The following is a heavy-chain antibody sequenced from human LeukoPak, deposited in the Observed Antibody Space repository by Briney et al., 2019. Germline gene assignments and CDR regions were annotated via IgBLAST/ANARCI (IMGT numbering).Heavy chain of an antibody. CDR3: ARGLSGGFKRRDGYIDY. CDR2: IYYSGST. D-gene: IGHD5-24*01. Sequence: SETLSLTCTASGGSISSSSYYWGWIRQPPGKGLEWIGSIYYSGSTYYNPSLKSRVTISVDTSKNQFSLKLSSVTAADTAVYYCARGLSGGFKRRDGYIDYWGQGTLVTVSS. J-gene: IGHJ4*02. V-gene: IGHV4-39*01. CDR1: GGSISSSSYY.